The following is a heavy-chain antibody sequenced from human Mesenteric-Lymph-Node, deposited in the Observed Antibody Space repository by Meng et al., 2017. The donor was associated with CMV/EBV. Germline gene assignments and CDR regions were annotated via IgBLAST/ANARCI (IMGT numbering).Heavy chain of an antibody. J-gene: IGHJ4*02. CDR2: ISSRGSDI. CDR1: GFTFSDYH. Sequence: GESLKISCAASGFTFSDYHMTWIRQAPGKGLEWISYISSRGSDIYYADSVKGRFTISRDNAKNSLYLQMNSLRAEDTAVYYCASGRLVIKGDYWGQGTLVTVSS. CDR3: ASGRLVIKGDY. D-gene: IGHD3-22*01. V-gene: IGHV3-11*04.